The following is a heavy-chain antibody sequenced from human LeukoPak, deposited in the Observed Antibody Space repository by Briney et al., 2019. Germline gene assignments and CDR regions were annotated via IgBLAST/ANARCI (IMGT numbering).Heavy chain of an antibody. V-gene: IGHV4-34*01. J-gene: IGHJ5*02. Sequence: SETLSLTCAVYGGSFSGYYWSWIRQPPGKGLEWIGEINHSGSTNHNPSLKSRVTISVDTSKNQFSLKLSSVTAADTAVYYCARGAIAVAGHNWFDPWGQGTLVTVSS. CDR2: INHSGST. CDR3: ARGAIAVAGHNWFDP. D-gene: IGHD6-19*01. CDR1: GGSFSGYY.